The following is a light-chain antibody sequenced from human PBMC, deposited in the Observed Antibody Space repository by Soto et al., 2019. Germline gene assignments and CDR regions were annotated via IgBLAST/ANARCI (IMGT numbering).Light chain of an antibody. Sequence: QSALTQPPSVSAAPGQKVTISCSGSSSNIGNNYVSWYQQLPGTAPKLLIYENNKRPSGIPDRFSGSKSGASATLGITGLQTGDEADYYCGTWVAGLSAWVFGGGTKVTVL. V-gene: IGLV1-51*02. CDR3: GTWVAGLSAWV. J-gene: IGLJ3*02. CDR2: ENN. CDR1: SSNIGNNY.